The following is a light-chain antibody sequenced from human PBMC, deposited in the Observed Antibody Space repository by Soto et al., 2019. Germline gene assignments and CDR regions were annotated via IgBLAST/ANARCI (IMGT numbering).Light chain of an antibody. CDR1: QSVSSY. V-gene: IGKV3-11*01. J-gene: IGKJ2*01. CDR2: DAS. CDR3: QQRSNWAMYT. Sequence: EIVLTQSPATLSLSPGERATLSCRASQSVSSYLAWYQQKPGQAPRLLIYDASNRATGIPARFSGSGSGTDFTLTISSLEPEDFAVYYCQQRSNWAMYTFGQGTKLESK.